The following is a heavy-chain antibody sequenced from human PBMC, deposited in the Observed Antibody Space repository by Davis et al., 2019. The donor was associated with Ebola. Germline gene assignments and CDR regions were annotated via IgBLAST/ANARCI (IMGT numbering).Heavy chain of an antibody. V-gene: IGHV3-30*03. CDR2: ISYDGSNK. Sequence: GESLKISCAASGFTFSSYGMHWVRQAPGKGLEWVAVISYDGSNKYYADSVKGRFTISRDNSKNTLYLQMNSLRAEDTAVYYCARNPESRYSSGWYYYFDYWGQGTLVTVSS. CDR3: ARNPESRYSSGWYYYFDY. J-gene: IGHJ4*02. CDR1: GFTFSSYG. D-gene: IGHD6-19*01.